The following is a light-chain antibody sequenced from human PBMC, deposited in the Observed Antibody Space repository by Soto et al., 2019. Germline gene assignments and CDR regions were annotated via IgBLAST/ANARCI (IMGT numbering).Light chain of an antibody. Sequence: EIVLTPSPDTLSLSPGERATLSCRASRDAYNGYLAWYQQRPGQAPRLLIYGVFRRANGIPDRFSGSGFGTDFTLTISSLEPEDFAVYYCHQSTNWPITFGQGTRLEI. J-gene: IGKJ5*01. CDR3: HQSTNWPIT. CDR2: GVF. CDR1: RDAYNGY. V-gene: IGKV3-11*01.